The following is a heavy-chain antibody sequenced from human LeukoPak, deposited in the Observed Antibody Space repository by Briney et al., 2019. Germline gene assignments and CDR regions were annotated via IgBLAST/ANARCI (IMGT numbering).Heavy chain of an antibody. D-gene: IGHD5-12*01. CDR2: MNPNSGNT. J-gene: IGHJ3*02. CDR3: ARGRGIVATTWFDAFDI. V-gene: IGHV1-8*03. Sequence: ASVKVSCKASGYTFTSYDINWVRQATGQGLEWMGWMNPNSGNTGYAQKFQGRVTITRNTSISTAYMELSSLRSEDTAVYYCARGRGIVATTWFDAFDIWGQGTMVTVSS. CDR1: GYTFTSYD.